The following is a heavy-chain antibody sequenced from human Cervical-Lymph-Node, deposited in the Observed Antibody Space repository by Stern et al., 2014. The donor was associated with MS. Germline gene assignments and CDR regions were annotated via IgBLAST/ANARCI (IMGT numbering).Heavy chain of an antibody. CDR2: ISNDGSNK. D-gene: IGHD2-8*01. J-gene: IGHJ4*02. V-gene: IGHV3-30*03. Sequence: QLVEPGGGVVQPGGSLRLSCATSGFAFASYDLHWVRQAPGKGLEWVAFISNDGSNKYYADSLKDRFIVSRDYSKKTLNLQINSLRREDTAVYYCALPGHFYTNAPDYWGQGTLVTVSS. CDR1: GFAFASYD. CDR3: ALPGHFYTNAPDY.